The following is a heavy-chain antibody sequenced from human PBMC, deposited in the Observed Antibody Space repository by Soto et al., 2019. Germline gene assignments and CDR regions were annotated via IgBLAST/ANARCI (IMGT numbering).Heavy chain of an antibody. CDR2: IIPIFGTA. D-gene: IGHD4-4*01. Sequence: SVKVSCKASGGTFSSCAISWVRQAPGQGLEWMGGIIPIFGTANYAQKFQGRVTITADESTSTAYMELSSLRSEDTAVYYCARETNDYSNGINWFDPWGQGTLVTVSS. CDR3: ARETNDYSNGINWFDP. V-gene: IGHV1-69*13. CDR1: GGTFSSCA. J-gene: IGHJ5*02.